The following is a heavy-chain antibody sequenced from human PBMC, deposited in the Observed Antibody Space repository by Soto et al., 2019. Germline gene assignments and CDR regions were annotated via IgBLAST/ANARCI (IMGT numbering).Heavy chain of an antibody. J-gene: IGHJ6*02. CDR3: TTDPPPSYYYYYYGMDV. Sequence: GGSLRLSCAASGFTFSNAWMNWVRQAPGKGLEWVGRIKSKTDGGTTDYAAPVKGRFTISRDDSKNTLYLQMNSLKTEDTAVYYCTTDPPPSYYYYYYGMDVWGQGTTVTVSS. CDR1: GFTFSNAW. V-gene: IGHV3-15*07. CDR2: IKSKTDGGTT.